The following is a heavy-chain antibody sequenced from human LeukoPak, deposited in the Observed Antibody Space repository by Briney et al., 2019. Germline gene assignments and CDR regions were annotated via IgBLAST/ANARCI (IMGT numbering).Heavy chain of an antibody. V-gene: IGHV3-11*01. Sequence: LSLTCAVYGGSFSGYYMSWIRQAPGKGLEWVSYISSSGSTIYYADSVKGRFTISRDNAKNSLYLQMNSLRAEDTAVYYCAREWFGELLHNWFDPWGQGTLVTVSS. CDR1: GGSFSGYY. CDR3: AREWFGELLHNWFDP. D-gene: IGHD3-10*01. J-gene: IGHJ5*02. CDR2: ISSSGSTI.